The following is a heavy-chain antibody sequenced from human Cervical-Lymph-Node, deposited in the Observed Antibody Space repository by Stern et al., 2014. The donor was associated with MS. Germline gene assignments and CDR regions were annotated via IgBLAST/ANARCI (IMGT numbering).Heavy chain of an antibody. CDR3: AKHACTGAACPFDL. CDR2: VYYSGAT. Sequence: QLVESGPGLVKPSETLSLTCAVSGDSISSYTHYWAWIRQPPGKGLEWIGSVYYSGATYYNPSLKSPVTISVDTSKNHSSLGLNSVTAADTAVYYCAKHACTGAACPFDLWGQGTLVTVSS. D-gene: IGHD2-8*02. V-gene: IGHV4-39*01. CDR1: GDSISSYTHY. J-gene: IGHJ4*02.